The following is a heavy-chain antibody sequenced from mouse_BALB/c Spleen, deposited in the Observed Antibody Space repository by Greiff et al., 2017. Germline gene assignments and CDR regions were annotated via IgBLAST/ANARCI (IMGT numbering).Heavy chain of an antibody. D-gene: IGHD2-3*01. Sequence: VKLVESGAELARPGASVKLSCKASGYTFTSYWMQWVKQRPGQGLEWIGAIYPGDGDTRYTQKFKGKATLTADKSSSTAYMQLSSLASEDSAVYYCARDDANDYWGQGTTLTVSS. J-gene: IGHJ2*01. CDR2: IYPGDGDT. CDR3: ARDDANDY. CDR1: GYTFTSYW. V-gene: IGHV1-87*01.